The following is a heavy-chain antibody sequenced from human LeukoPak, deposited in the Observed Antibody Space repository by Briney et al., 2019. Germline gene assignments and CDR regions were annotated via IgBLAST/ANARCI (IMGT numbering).Heavy chain of an antibody. Sequence: PGGSLRLSCAASGFTLSNAWMSWVRQPPGKGLEWVGRIKSKTDGGTTDYAAPVKGRFTISRDDSKNTMYLQMNSLKTEDIAVYYCTTGPTRGYTYGPKVDYWGQGTLVTVSS. CDR3: TTGPTRGYTYGPKVDY. V-gene: IGHV3-15*01. CDR1: GFTLSNAW. D-gene: IGHD5-18*01. CDR2: IKSKTDGGTT. J-gene: IGHJ4*02.